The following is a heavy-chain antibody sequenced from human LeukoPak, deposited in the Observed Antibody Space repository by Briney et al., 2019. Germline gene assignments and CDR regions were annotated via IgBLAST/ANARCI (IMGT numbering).Heavy chain of an antibody. CDR3: ARVPGAYGSGTYYV. CDR2: IYSGGTT. Sequence: GGSLRLSCAASGLSVSINYMSWVRQAPGKGLEWVSVIYSGGTTDYVDSVKGRFTISRDNSKNTLFLQMSSLRAEDTAVYYCARVPGAYGSGTYYVWGQGTRVTVSS. V-gene: IGHV3-53*01. D-gene: IGHD3-10*01. J-gene: IGHJ4*02. CDR1: GLSVSINY.